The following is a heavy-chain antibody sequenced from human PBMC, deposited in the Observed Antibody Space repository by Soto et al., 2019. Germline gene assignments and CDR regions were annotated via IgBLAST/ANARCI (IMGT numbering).Heavy chain of an antibody. V-gene: IGHV4-59*01. J-gene: IGHJ5*02. CDR1: GGSIRNYY. Sequence: SETLSLTCAVSGGSIRNYYWSWIRQPPGRGLEWIGHIFYSGSTNYNPALKSRVTISVDTSKSQFSLKLSSVTAADTAVYYCAKDSGYNYGYFRWFDPWGRGTLVTVSS. CDR3: AKDSGYNYGYFRWFDP. CDR2: IFYSGST. D-gene: IGHD5-18*01.